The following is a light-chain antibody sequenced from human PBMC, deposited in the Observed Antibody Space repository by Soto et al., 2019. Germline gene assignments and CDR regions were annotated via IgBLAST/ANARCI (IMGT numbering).Light chain of an antibody. Sequence: EIVLTQSPGTLSLSPGERATLSCRASQSVSSSYLAWYQQKPGQAPRLLIYGASSRATGIPDRFSGSGSGTDFTIIISRLQPEDLAVYYCQQYSSSPPTFGQGTKVEIK. V-gene: IGKV3-20*01. CDR3: QQYSSSPPT. J-gene: IGKJ1*01. CDR2: GAS. CDR1: QSVSSSY.